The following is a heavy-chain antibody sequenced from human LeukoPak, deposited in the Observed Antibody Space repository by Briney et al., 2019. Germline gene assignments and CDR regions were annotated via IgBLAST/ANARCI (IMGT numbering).Heavy chain of an antibody. Sequence: LSGGSLRLSCAASGFTFSSYSMKWVRQAPGKGLEWVSYISSSSSAIYYADSVKGRFTISRDNAKNSLYLQMNSLRAEDTAVYYCARDEGGSSWYYFDYWGQGTLVTVSS. CDR2: ISSSSSAI. J-gene: IGHJ4*02. D-gene: IGHD6-13*01. V-gene: IGHV3-48*01. CDR1: GFTFSSYS. CDR3: ARDEGGSSWYYFDY.